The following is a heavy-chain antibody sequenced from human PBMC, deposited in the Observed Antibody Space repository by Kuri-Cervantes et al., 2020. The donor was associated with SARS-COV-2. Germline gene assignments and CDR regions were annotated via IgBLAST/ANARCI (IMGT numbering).Heavy chain of an antibody. V-gene: IGHV3-11*04. D-gene: IGHD7-27*01. CDR2: ISSSGNNM. CDR3: ARDLRLGNSLDY. J-gene: IGHJ4*02. CDR1: GFIFNDYC. Sequence: GESLKISCAASGFIFNDYCMGWIRQAPGKGLEWVSYISSSGNNMYYADSVKGRFTISRDNAKNSVYLQMNSLRAEDTAVYYCARDLRLGNSLDYWGQGTLVTVSS.